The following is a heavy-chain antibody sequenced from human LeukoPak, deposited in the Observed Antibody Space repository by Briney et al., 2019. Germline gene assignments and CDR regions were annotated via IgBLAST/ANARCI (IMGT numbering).Heavy chain of an antibody. D-gene: IGHD2-15*01. Sequence: PSETLSLTCTVSGGSISSSSYYWGWIRQPPGKGLEWIGSIYYSGSTYYNPSLKSRVTISVDTSKNQFSLKLSSVTAADTAVYYCARDAWGSDYFDYWGQGTLVTVSS. J-gene: IGHJ4*02. CDR3: ARDAWGSDYFDY. CDR2: IYYSGST. CDR1: GGSISSSSYY. V-gene: IGHV4-39*07.